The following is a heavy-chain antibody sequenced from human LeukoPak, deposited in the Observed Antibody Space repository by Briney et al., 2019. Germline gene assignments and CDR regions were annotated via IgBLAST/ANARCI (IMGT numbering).Heavy chain of an antibody. CDR2: ISWNSGVV. CDR3: AKIAVPIPGRYHIDL. V-gene: IGHV3-9*01. J-gene: IGHJ6*03. Sequence: GGSLRLSCAASGFIFENYAMHWVRQAPGKGLEWVSGISWNSGVVGYMDSVKGRFTISRDNGKNSLYLQMSSLKVEDTALYYCAKIAVPIPGRYHIDLWRKGITVTVSS. D-gene: IGHD2-2*02. CDR1: GFIFENYA.